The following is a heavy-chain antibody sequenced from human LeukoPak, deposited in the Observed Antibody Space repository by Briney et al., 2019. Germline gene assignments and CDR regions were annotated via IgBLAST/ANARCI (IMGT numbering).Heavy chain of an antibody. CDR2: IWYDGSNH. Sequence: GGSLRLSCEASGFSLSSYGMHWVRQAPGKGLEWVAVIWYDGSNHYYLDSVRGRFTISRDNSKNTLYLQMNSLRAEDTAVYYCAREGRLQIYYYYYMDVWGKGTTVTVSS. CDR3: AREGRLQIYYYYYMDV. J-gene: IGHJ6*03. D-gene: IGHD3-10*01. CDR1: GFSLSSYG. V-gene: IGHV3-33*01.